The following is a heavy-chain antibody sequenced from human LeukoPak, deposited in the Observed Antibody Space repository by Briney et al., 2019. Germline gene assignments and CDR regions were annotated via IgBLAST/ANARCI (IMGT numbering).Heavy chain of an antibody. CDR1: XGSIXXXX. J-gene: IGHJ5*02. CDR2: IYYSGST. V-gene: IGHV4-59*01. D-gene: IGHD5-18*01. CDR3: AREGGYSYGTFDP. Sequence: TVXXGSIXXXXWSWIRXPPGXXLXXIGYIYYSGSTNYNPSLKSRVTISVDTSKNQFSLKLSSVTAADTAVYYCAREGGYSYGTFDPWGQGTLVTVSS.